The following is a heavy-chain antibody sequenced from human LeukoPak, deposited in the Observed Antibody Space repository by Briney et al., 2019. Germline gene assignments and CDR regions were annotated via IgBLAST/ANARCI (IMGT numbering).Heavy chain of an antibody. Sequence: PSETLSLTCTVSGGSISSSSYYWGWIRQPPGKGLEWIGSIYYSGSTYYNPSLKSRVTISVDTPKNQFSLKLSSVTAADTAVYYCARDSGSSWYFGGNFDYWGQGTLVTVSS. J-gene: IGHJ4*02. CDR3: ARDSGSSWYFGGNFDY. D-gene: IGHD6-13*01. V-gene: IGHV4-39*07. CDR1: GGSISSSSYY. CDR2: IYYSGST.